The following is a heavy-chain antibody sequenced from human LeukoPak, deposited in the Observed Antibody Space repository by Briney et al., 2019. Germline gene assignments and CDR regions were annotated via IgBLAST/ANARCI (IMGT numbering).Heavy chain of an antibody. CDR1: GGSISSYY. CDR2: IYYSGST. Sequence: KPSETLSLTCTVSGGSISSYYWSWIRQPPGKGLEWIGYIYYSGSTNYNPSLKSRVTISVDTSKNQFSLKLSSVTAADTAVYYCATSLMVRGVISPLFDYWGQGTLVTVSS. CDR3: ATSLMVRGVISPLFDY. J-gene: IGHJ4*02. V-gene: IGHV4-59*01. D-gene: IGHD3-10*01.